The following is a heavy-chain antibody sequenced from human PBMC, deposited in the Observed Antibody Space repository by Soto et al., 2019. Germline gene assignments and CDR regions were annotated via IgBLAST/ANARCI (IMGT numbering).Heavy chain of an antibody. J-gene: IGHJ5*02. V-gene: IGHV3-48*02. D-gene: IGHD6-19*01. CDR1: GFTFSSYS. CDR2: ISSSSSTI. Sequence: EVQLVESGGGLVQPGGSLRLSCAASGFTFSSYSMNWVRQAPGKGLEWVSYISSSSSTIYYADSVKGRFTISRDNAKKSLYLQMNSLRDEDTAVYYCARTLGHSSGWYELNWFDPWGQGTLVTVSS. CDR3: ARTLGHSSGWYELNWFDP.